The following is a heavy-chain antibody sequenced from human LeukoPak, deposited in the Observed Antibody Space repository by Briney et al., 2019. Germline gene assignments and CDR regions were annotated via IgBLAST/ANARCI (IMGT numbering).Heavy chain of an antibody. CDR2: ISAYNGNT. Sequence: ASVKVSCKASGYTFTSYGISWVRQAPGQGLEWMGWISAYNGNTNYAQKLQGRVTMTTDTSTSTAYMELRSLRPDDTAVYYCARDWSYSYGYCLGYWGQGTLVTVSS. CDR3: ARDWSYSYGYCLGY. V-gene: IGHV1-18*01. D-gene: IGHD5-18*01. CDR1: GYTFTSYG. J-gene: IGHJ4*02.